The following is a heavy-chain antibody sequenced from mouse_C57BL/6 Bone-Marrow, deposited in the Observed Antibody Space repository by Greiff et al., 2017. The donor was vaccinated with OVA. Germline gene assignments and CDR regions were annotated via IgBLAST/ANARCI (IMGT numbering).Heavy chain of an antibody. CDR1: GYTFTSYG. V-gene: IGHV1-81*01. Sequence: QVHVKQSGAELARPGASVKLSCKASGYTFTSYGISWVKQRTGQGLEWIGEIYPRSGNTYYNEKFKGKATLTADKSSSTAYMELRSLTSEDSAVYFCARGSITFYFDYWGQGTTLTVSS. CDR2: IYPRSGNT. CDR3: ARGSITFYFDY. J-gene: IGHJ2*01. D-gene: IGHD1-2*01.